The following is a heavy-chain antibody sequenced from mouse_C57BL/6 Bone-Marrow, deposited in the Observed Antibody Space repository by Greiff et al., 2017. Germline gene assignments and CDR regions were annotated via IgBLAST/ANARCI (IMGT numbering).Heavy chain of an antibody. D-gene: IGHD2-5*01. CDR2: IDPETGGT. CDR1: GYTFTDYE. CDR3: TRRAYYSNYGAMDY. V-gene: IGHV1-15*01. J-gene: IGHJ4*01. Sequence: VQLQQSGAELVRPGASVTLSCKASGYTFTDYEMHRVKQTPVHGLEWIGAIDPETGGTAYNQKFKGKAILTADKSSSTAYMELRSLTSEDSAVYYCTRRAYYSNYGAMDYWGQGTSVTVSS.